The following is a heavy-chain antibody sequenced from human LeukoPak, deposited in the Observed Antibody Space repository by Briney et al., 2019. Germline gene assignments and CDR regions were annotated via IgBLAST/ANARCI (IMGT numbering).Heavy chain of an antibody. CDR2: IDWDDDK. Sequence: ESGPTLVNPTQTLTLTCTFSGFSLSTSGMCVSWIRQPPGKALEWLARIDWDDDKYYSTSLKTRLTISKDTSKNQVVLTMTNMDPVDTATYYCARMVPYGDHTHNYYYYYYMDVWGKGTTVTVSS. D-gene: IGHD4-17*01. V-gene: IGHV2-70*11. CDR3: ARMVPYGDHTHNYYYYYYMDV. CDR1: GFSLSTSGMC. J-gene: IGHJ6*03.